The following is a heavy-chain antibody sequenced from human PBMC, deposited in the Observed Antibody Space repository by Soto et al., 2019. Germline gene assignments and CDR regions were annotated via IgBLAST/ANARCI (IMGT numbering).Heavy chain of an antibody. V-gene: IGHV3-7*01. CDR1: GFILSNYW. J-gene: IGHJ3*02. CDR2: MKEDGSEI. D-gene: IGHD4-4*01. Sequence: EGSLRRSCGASGFILSNYWMRWVGQAPGKGLEWVANMKEDGSEINYVDSVKGRFTISRDNAKNSLYLQMNSLRAEGTAVYYCARDRGYSTFDMWGQGTMVTVSS. CDR3: ARDRGYSTFDM.